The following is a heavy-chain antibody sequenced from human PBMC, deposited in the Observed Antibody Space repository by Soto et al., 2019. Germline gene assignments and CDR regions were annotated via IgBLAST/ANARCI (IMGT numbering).Heavy chain of an antibody. V-gene: IGHV4-59*01. CDR3: ARASYYDSSGQWA. Sequence: PSETQSLTCTVAEGTSRSYYGSWIRQPPGKGLEWIGYIYYSGSTNYNPSLKSRVTISVDTSKNQFSLKLSSVTAADTAVYYCARASYYDSSGQWAWGQGTLVTVS. D-gene: IGHD3-22*01. CDR1: EGTSRSYY. J-gene: IGHJ5*02. CDR2: IYYSGST.